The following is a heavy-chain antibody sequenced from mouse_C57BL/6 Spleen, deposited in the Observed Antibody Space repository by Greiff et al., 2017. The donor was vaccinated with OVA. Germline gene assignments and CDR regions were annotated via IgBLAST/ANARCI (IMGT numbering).Heavy chain of an antibody. CDR3: ARYYGSPDYYAMDY. CDR1: GFNIKDYY. V-gene: IGHV14-2*01. D-gene: IGHD1-1*01. J-gene: IGHJ4*01. Sequence: EVQLQQSGAELVKPGASVKLSCTASGFNIKDYYMHWVKQRTEQGLEWIGRIDPEDGDTKYAPKFQGKATITADTSSNTAYLQLSSLTSEDTAVYYCARYYGSPDYYAMDYWGQGTSVTVAS. CDR2: IDPEDGDT.